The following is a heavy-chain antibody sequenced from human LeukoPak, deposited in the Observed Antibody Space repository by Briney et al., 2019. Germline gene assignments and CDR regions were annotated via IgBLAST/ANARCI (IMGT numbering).Heavy chain of an antibody. Sequence: PRGSLRLSCAASGFTFSSYAMSWVRQAPGKRLEWVSAISGSGGSTYYADSVKGRFTISRDNSKNTLYLQMNSLRAEDTAVYYCAKHPYTVTVFDYWGQGTLVTVSS. D-gene: IGHD4-17*01. V-gene: IGHV3-23*01. J-gene: IGHJ4*02. CDR3: AKHPYTVTVFDY. CDR1: GFTFSSYA. CDR2: ISGSGGST.